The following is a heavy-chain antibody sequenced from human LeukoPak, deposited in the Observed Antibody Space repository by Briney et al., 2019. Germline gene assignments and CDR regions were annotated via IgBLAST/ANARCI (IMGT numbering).Heavy chain of an antibody. D-gene: IGHD6-13*01. V-gene: IGHV1-46*01. Sequence: ASVKVSCKASGYTFTSYYMHWVRQAPGQGLEWMGIINPSGGSTSYAQKFQGRVTMTRDMSTGTVYMELSSLRSEDTAVYYCARFSSSTSYFDYWGQGTLVTVSS. J-gene: IGHJ4*02. CDR3: ARFSSSTSYFDY. CDR2: INPSGGST. CDR1: GYTFTSYY.